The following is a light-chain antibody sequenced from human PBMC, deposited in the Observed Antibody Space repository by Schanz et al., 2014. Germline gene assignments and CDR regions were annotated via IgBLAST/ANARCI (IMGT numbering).Light chain of an antibody. V-gene: IGLV2-11*01. Sequence: QSVLTQPRSVSGSPGQSVTISCTGTSSDVGGYNYVSWYQQHPGKAPQLMIHDVTKRPSGVPDRFSGSKSGNTASLTISGLQAEDEADYYSASYTSRNLYVFGTATKLTVL. CDR2: DVT. J-gene: IGLJ1*01. CDR1: SSDVGGYNY. CDR3: ASYTSRNLYV.